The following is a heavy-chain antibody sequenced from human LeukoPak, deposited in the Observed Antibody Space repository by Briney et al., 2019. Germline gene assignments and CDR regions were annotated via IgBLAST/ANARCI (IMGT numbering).Heavy chain of an antibody. Sequence: SETLSLTCTVSGGSISSSSYYWGWLRQPPGKGLEWIGSIYYSGSTYYNPTLKSRFTISVDTSKNQFSLKLGSMTAGDTAVYYCARHPLAVSGTGMGWGQGTLVSVS. V-gene: IGHV4-39*01. CDR2: IYYSGST. CDR1: GGSISSSSYY. J-gene: IGHJ4*02. D-gene: IGHD6-19*01. CDR3: ARHPLAVSGTGMG.